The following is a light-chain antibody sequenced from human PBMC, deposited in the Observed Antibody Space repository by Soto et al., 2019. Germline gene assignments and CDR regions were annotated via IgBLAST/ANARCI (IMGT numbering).Light chain of an antibody. CDR2: AAS. V-gene: IGKV3-15*01. CDR3: QQYNEWPPSYT. CDR1: QSIGSN. Sequence: EIVMTQSPATLSVSLGERATLSCRASQSIGSNLAWYQHKSGQAPRLLIFAASNTATGIPARFSASGSGTEFTLTISSLQSEDFAVYYCQQYNEWPPSYTFGQGTKV. J-gene: IGKJ2*01.